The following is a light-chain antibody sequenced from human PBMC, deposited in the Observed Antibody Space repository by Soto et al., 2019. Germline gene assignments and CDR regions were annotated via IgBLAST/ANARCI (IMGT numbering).Light chain of an antibody. J-gene: IGKJ1*01. CDR2: KAS. CDR1: QTIGTL. Sequence: DIQMTQSPSTLSASVGDRVTITCRASQTIGTLLAWYQQRPGKAPNLLIYKASSLESGVPSRFSGSGSGTEFTLTISSLQPDDFATYFCQQYSTYPWTFGQGTKV. V-gene: IGKV1-5*03. CDR3: QQYSTYPWT.